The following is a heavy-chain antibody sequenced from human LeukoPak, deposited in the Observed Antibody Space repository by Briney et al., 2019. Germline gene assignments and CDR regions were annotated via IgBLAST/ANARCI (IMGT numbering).Heavy chain of an antibody. V-gene: IGHV4-59*08. CDR1: GGSISSHY. CDR3: ARHTESSPWYFDN. D-gene: IGHD3-10*01. CDR2: IYYSGST. Sequence: SETLSLTCTVSGGSISSHYWSWIRQPPGKGLEWIGYIYYSGSTNYNPSLKSRVNISVDTSNNQFSVNLSSVTAADTAVYYCARHTESSPWYFDNWGQGTLVTVSS. J-gene: IGHJ4*02.